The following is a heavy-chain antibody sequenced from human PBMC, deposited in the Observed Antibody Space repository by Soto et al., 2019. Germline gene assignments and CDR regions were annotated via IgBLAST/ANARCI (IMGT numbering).Heavy chain of an antibody. CDR1: GGSISSSSYS. J-gene: IGHJ3*02. CDR2: IYYSGST. CDR3: ARRGLDAFDI. V-gene: IGHV4-39*01. Sequence: QLQLQESGPGLVKPSETLSLTCTVSGGSISSSSYSWGWIRQPPGKGLEWIGSIYYSGSTYYNPSLKSRVTIAVDTSKNQFSLKLSSVTAADTAVYYCARRGLDAFDIWGQGTMVTVSS.